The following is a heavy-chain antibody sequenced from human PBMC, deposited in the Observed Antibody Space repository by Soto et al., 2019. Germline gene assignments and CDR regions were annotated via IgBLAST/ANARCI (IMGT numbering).Heavy chain of an antibody. CDR1: GYTLTELS. CDR3: STATISGWHDAFDI. CDR2: FDPEDGGT. J-gene: IGHJ3*02. Sequence: ASVKVSCKVSGYTLTELSMHWVRQAPGKGLEWMGGFDPEDGGTIYAQKLQGRVTMTTDTSTSTAHMELRSLRSDDTAVYYCSTATISGWHDAFDIWGQGTMVTVSS. V-gene: IGHV1-24*01. D-gene: IGHD6-19*01.